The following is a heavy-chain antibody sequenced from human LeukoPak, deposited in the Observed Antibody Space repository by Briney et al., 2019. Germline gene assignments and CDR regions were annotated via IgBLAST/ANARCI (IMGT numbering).Heavy chain of an antibody. V-gene: IGHV3-20*04. CDR2: INWSGSRT. CDR3: ASAVGAGYYFDY. J-gene: IGHJ4*02. D-gene: IGHD1-26*01. Sequence: GGSLRLSCAASGVTVSSNYMSWVRQAPGKGLEWVSGINWSGSRTGYADSVKGRFTISRDNAKNSLYLQMNSLRAEDTAFYYCASAVGAGYYFDYWGQGTLVTVPS. CDR1: GVTVSSNY.